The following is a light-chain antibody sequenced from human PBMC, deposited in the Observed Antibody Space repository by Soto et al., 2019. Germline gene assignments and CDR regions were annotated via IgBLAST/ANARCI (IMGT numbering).Light chain of an antibody. CDR3: SSYAGSNNYV. J-gene: IGLJ1*01. Sequence: QSVLTEPASVSGSPGQSITISCTGTSSDLAIYNYVSWYQQQPGKAPKLIIYEVTKRPSGVPDRFSGSKSGNTASLTVSGLQAEDEADYYCSSYAGSNNYVFGTGTKVTVL. CDR2: EVT. V-gene: IGLV2-8*01. CDR1: SSDLAIYNY.